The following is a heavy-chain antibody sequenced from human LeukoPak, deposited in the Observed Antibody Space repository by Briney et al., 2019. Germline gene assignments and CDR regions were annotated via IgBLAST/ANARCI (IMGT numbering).Heavy chain of an antibody. Sequence: PSETLSLTCGVSGGPMSDSYWSWIRQPPGKGLEWIGFVYDNGRTNYSGRTNYNPSLAGRVTMSMDTSKNQFSLKMSSVTAADTAVYFCARGHRYNNGYPYFDSWGQGTLVSVSS. D-gene: IGHD5-12*01. V-gene: IGHV4-59*01. CDR2: VYDNGRTNYSGRT. CDR1: GGPMSDSY. J-gene: IGHJ4*02. CDR3: ARGHRYNNGYPYFDS.